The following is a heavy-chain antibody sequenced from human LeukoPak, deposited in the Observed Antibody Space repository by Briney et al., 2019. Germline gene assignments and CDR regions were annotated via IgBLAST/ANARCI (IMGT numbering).Heavy chain of an antibody. D-gene: IGHD3-3*01. J-gene: IGHJ4*02. CDR2: ISHRGST. CDR1: GYSISNGYY. V-gene: IGHV4-38-2*02. CDR3: TRGAEYYAIWRGYAGYSDY. Sequence: PSETLSLTCTVSGYSISNGYYWGWIRQPPGKGLEWVGSISHRGSTYYNPSLRSRITISLDRSKQKFSLKLTSVTAADTAVYFCTRGAEYYAIWRGYAGYSDYWGQGISVTVSS.